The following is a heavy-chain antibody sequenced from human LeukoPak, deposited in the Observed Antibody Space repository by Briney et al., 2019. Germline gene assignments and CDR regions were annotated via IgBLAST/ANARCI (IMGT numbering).Heavy chain of an antibody. D-gene: IGHD3-3*01. J-gene: IGHJ4*02. CDR2: IHYSGNT. Sequence: SETLSLACTVSGGSISSSSYYWGWIRQPPGKGLEWIGSIHYSGNTYYNLSLKSRVTISVDTSKNQFSLKLSSVTAADTAVYYCARTVNDFWSGFSYYFDYWGQGTLVTVSS. CDR1: GGSISSSSYY. V-gene: IGHV4-39*01. CDR3: ARTVNDFWSGFSYYFDY.